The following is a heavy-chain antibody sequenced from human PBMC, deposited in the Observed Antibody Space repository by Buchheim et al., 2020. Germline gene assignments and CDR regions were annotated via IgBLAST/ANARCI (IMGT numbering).Heavy chain of an antibody. CDR2: IYDSVTT. V-gene: IGHV4-39*01. D-gene: IGHD6-13*01. Sequence: QLQLQESGPGLVKPSETLSLTCSVSGDSINSRSSYWGWIRQSPGKGLEWIANIYDSVTTYYNPSLKSRVTISVDTSKNQFSLKLTSVSAADTAVYYCARQVLRTAATDYYFDHWGQGTL. CDR3: ARQVLRTAATDYYFDH. CDR1: GDSINSRSSY. J-gene: IGHJ4*02.